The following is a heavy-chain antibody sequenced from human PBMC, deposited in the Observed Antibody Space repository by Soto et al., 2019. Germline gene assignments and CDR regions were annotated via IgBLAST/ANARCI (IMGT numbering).Heavy chain of an antibody. CDR1: VYTFTSYG. J-gene: IGHJ3*02. CDR2: ISAYNGNT. D-gene: IGHD5-18*01. CDR3: ARDKDRYSYGDDAFDI. V-gene: IGHV1-18*01. Sequence: ASVKVSCKASVYTFTSYGISWVRQAPGQGLEWMGWISAYNGNTNYAQKLQGRVTMTTDASTSTAYMELRSLRSDDTAVYYCARDKDRYSYGDDAFDIWGQATMVTVSS.